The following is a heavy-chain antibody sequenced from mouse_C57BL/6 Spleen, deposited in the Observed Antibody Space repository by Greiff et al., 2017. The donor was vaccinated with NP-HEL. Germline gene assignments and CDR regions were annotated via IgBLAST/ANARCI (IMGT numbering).Heavy chain of an antibody. J-gene: IGHJ1*03. CDR3: ARQINYYYGSSGYFDV. Sequence: QVQLKESGPGLVQPSQSLSITCTVSGFSLTSYGVHWVRQSPGKGLEWLGVIWSGGSTDYNAAFISRLSISKDNSKSQVFFKMNSLQADDTAIYYCARQINYYYGSSGYFDVWGTGTTVTVSS. V-gene: IGHV2-2*01. CDR1: GFSLTSYG. CDR2: IWSGGST. D-gene: IGHD1-1*01.